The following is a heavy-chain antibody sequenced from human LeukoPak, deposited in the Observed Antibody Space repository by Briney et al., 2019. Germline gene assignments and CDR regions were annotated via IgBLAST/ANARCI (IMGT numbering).Heavy chain of an antibody. CDR1: GFTFSTYA. Sequence: GGSLRLSCAAPGFTFSTYAMNWVRQAPGKGLEWVAIISFDGSNKYYADSVKGRFTISRDNSKNTLYLQMNSLKSEDTAVYYCARSTVATCCGGEDHWGQGTLVTVSS. CDR2: ISFDGSNK. CDR3: ARSTVATCCGGEDH. J-gene: IGHJ4*02. V-gene: IGHV3-30-3*01. D-gene: IGHD2-21*01.